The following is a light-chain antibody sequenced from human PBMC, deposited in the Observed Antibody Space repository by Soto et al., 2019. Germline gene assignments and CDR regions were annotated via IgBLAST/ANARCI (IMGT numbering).Light chain of an antibody. J-gene: IGLJ3*02. CDR3: QLWDTDSDHQV. Sequence: SYELTQPPSVSVAPGQTARITCGGNNIKSKSVHWYQQRPGQAPVLIVFDDSDRPSGIPGRFSGSNSGDTATLTISRVEAGDEADYYCQLWDTDSDHQVFGGGTKLTVL. CDR2: DDS. CDR1: NIKSKS. V-gene: IGLV3-21*02.